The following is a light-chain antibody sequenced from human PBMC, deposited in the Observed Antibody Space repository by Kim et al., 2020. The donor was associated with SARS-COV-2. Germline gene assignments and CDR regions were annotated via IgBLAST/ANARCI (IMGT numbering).Light chain of an antibody. V-gene: IGLV1-44*01. J-gene: IGLJ3*02. CDR1: SSNIGSNT. CDR3: GAWNDSLNGWV. Sequence: ELTQPPSASGTPGQRVTISCSGSSSNIGSNTVNWYQHLPGTAPKLLIYSNNQRPSGVPDRFSGSKSGTSASLAISGLQSEDEADYYCGAWNDSLNGWVFGGGTKVTVL. CDR2: SNN.